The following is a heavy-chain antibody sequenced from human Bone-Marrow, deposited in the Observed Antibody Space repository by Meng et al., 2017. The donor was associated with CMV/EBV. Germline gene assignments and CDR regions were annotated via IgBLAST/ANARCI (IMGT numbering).Heavy chain of an antibody. V-gene: IGHV5-51*01. J-gene: IGHJ4*02. CDR1: GYSFNSYW. Sequence: SCKGSGYSFNSYWIGWLRQMPGKGLEWMGSIYPGDSDTRYSPSFHGQVTISADKSISTAYLQWSGLKASDTAMYSGARQAVFGVVIMAPDYWGQGTLVTVFS. CDR2: IYPGDSDT. D-gene: IGHD3-3*01. CDR3: ARQAVFGVVIMAPDY.